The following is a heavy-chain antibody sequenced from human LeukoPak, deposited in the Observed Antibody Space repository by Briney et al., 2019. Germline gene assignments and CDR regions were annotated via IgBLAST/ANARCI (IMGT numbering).Heavy chain of an antibody. D-gene: IGHD3-16*01. CDR2: IYNSGST. CDR3: ARDRELGS. CDR1: GGSISIYY. V-gene: IGHV4-59*01. Sequence: SETLSLTCIVSGGSISIYYWNWIRQPPGKGLEWIGYIYNSGSTDFNPSLKRRVTISADTSKNQFSLKLTSVTAADTAVYYCARDRELGSWGQGILVTVSS. J-gene: IGHJ5*02.